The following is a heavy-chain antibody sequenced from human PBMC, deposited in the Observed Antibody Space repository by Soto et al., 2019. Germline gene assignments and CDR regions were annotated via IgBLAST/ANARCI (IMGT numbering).Heavy chain of an antibody. CDR1: GGTFSSYA. D-gene: IGHD3-22*01. J-gene: IGHJ5*01. Sequence: GASVKVSCKASGGTFSSYAISWVRQAPGQGLEWMGGIIPIFGTANYAQKFQGRVTITADESTSTAYMELSSLRSEDTAVYYCARGPYYDSSGYYYNWFDSWGQGTLVTVSS. CDR2: IIPIFGTA. V-gene: IGHV1-69*13. CDR3: ARGPYYDSSGYYYNWFDS.